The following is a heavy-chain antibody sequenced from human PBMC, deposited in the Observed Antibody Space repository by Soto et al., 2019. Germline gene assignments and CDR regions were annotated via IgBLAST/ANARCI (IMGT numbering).Heavy chain of an antibody. CDR2: LSSSSSYI. V-gene: IGHV3-21*01. CDR1: GFTFSSYN. D-gene: IGHD4-17*01. Sequence: EVQLVESGGGLVKPGGSLRLSCAASGFTFSSYNMNWVRQAPGKGLEWVSSLSSSSSYIYYADSVKGRFTISRDNAKNSLYRQMNSLRAEDTAVYYWAGGGSRYGDYRSRDVWGKGTTVTVSS. J-gene: IGHJ6*04. CDR3: AGGGSRYGDYRSRDV.